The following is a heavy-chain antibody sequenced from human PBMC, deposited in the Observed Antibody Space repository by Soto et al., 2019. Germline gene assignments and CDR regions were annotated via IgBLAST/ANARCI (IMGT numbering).Heavy chain of an antibody. V-gene: IGHV3-23*01. D-gene: IGHD2-8*01. Sequence: GGSLRLSCAASGFPFSEYGMTWVRQAPGRGLEWVSAMTGRGGSIHYAESVRGRFIISRDNSKNTPYLQLERLRSGDTAVYYCAKGVMCSTKGLDGWGQGSTVTVSS. CDR1: GFPFSEYG. CDR2: MTGRGGSI. CDR3: AKGVMCSTKGLDG. J-gene: IGHJ6*02.